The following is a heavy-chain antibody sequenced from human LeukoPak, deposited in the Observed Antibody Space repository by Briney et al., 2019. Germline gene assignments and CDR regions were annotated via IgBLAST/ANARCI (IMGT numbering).Heavy chain of an antibody. CDR3: ATSYSSSWLNWFDP. J-gene: IGHJ5*02. CDR1: GGSISSYY. V-gene: IGHV4-59*01. Sequence: PSETLSLTCTVSGGSISSYYWSWIRQPPGKGLEWIGYTYYSGSTNYNPSLKSRVTISVDTSKNQFSLRLSSVTAADTAVYYCATSYSSSWLNWFDPWGQGTLVTVSS. CDR2: TYYSGST. D-gene: IGHD6-13*01.